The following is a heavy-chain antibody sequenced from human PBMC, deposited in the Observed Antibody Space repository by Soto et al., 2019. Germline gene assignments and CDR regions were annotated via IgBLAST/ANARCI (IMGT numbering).Heavy chain of an antibody. D-gene: IGHD6-6*01. CDR2: LPYDGSYR. V-gene: IGHV3-30*18. Sequence: QVHLVESGGAVVQPGGSLRLSCAASGFSFSGYGMHWVRQAPGKGLEWVAVLPYDGSYRYHADSVRGRFTISRDNSKNTLYLHMNSLRAEDMAVYYCAKDYSSSSGGYYYYMDVWGKGTTVTVSS. CDR3: AKDYSSSSGGYYYYMDV. J-gene: IGHJ6*03. CDR1: GFSFSGYG.